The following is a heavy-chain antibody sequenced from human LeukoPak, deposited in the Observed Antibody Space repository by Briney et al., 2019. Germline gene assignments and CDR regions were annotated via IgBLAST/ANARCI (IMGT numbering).Heavy chain of an antibody. CDR3: ARGVSSSWLNWFDP. Sequence: GGSLRLSCAASGFTFSSYGMHWVRQAPGKGLEWVAFISYDGSNKYYADSVKGRFTISRDNSKNTLYLQMISLRAEDTAVFYCARGVSSSWLNWFDPWGQGTLVTVSS. CDR1: GFTFSSYG. V-gene: IGHV3-30*03. D-gene: IGHD6-13*01. CDR2: ISYDGSNK. J-gene: IGHJ5*02.